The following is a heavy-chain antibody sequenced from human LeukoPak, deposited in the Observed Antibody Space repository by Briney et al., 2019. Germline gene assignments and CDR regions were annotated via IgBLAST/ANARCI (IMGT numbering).Heavy chain of an antibody. CDR3: ARDPPETMSFDP. J-gene: IGHJ5*02. CDR2: ISSSSSYI. CDR1: GFTFSSYS. Sequence: PGGSLRLSCAASGFTFSSYSMNWVRQAPGKGLEWVSSISSSSSYIYYADSVKGRFTISRDNAKNSLYLQMNSLRAEDTAVYYCARDPPETMSFDPWGQGTLVTVSS. V-gene: IGHV3-21*01. D-gene: IGHD3-22*01.